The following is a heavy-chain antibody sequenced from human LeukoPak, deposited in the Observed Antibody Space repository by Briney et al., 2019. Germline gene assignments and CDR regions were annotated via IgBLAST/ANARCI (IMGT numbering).Heavy chain of an antibody. CDR2: INPNSGGT. D-gene: IGHD7-27*01. CDR1: GYTCTGYY. J-gene: IGHJ4*02. Sequence: ASVKVSCKASGYTCTGYYMHWVRQAPGQGLEWMGWINPNSGGTNYAQKFQGRVTMTRDTSISTAYMELSRLRSDDTAVYYSATRDASNWGYYFDYWGQGTLVTVSS. CDR3: ATRDASNWGYYFDY. V-gene: IGHV1-2*02.